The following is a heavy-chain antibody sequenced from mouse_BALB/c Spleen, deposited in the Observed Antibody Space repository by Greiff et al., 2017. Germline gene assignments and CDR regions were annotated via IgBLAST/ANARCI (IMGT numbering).Heavy chain of an antibody. CDR1: GYTFTSYW. V-gene: IGHV1-69*02. Sequence: QVQLQQPGAELVRPGASVKLSCKASGYTFTSYWINWVKQRPGPGLAWIGNIYPSDSYTNYNQKFKDKATLTVDKSSSTAYMQLSSPTSEDSAVYYCTRGEAYYRYDDGGYAMDYWGQGTSVTVSS. J-gene: IGHJ4*01. D-gene: IGHD2-14*01. CDR2: IYPSDSYT. CDR3: TRGEAYYRYDDGGYAMDY.